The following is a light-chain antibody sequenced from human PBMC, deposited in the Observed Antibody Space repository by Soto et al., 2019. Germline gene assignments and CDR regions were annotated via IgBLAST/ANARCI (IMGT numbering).Light chain of an antibody. J-gene: IGLJ2*01. CDR1: SSNIGNNY. CDR2: DNN. Sequence: QSVLTQPPSVSAAPGQRVTISCSGSSSNIGNNYVSWYQQLPGTAPKLLIYDNNKRPSGIPDRFSGSKSGASATLGINGLQTGDEADYHCETWDSSLSAVVFGGGTKVTVL. V-gene: IGLV1-51*01. CDR3: ETWDSSLSAVV.